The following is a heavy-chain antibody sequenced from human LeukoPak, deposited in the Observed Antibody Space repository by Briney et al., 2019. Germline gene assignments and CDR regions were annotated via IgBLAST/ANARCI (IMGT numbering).Heavy chain of an antibody. D-gene: IGHD3-22*01. CDR1: GFTFSSYG. V-gene: IGHV3-30*02. J-gene: IGHJ4*02. CDR3: ARDYYDSSGYYSD. Sequence: GGSLRLSCAASGFTFSSYGMHWVRQAPGKGLEWLAFIRYDGSNKYYADSVKGRFTISRDNSKNTLYLQMNSLRAEDTAVYYCARDYYDSSGYYSDWGQGTLVTVSS. CDR2: IRYDGSNK.